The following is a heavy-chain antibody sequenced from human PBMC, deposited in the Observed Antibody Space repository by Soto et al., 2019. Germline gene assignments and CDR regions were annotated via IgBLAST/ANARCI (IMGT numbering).Heavy chain of an antibody. D-gene: IGHD2-15*01. CDR3: ARGRYCLTGRCFPNWFDS. CDR2: IYKSATT. V-gene: IGHV4-30-4*01. Sequence: SETLSLTCSVSGDSISTVDYFWAWIRQPPGQALEYIEYIYKSATTYYNPSFESRVAISLDTSKSQFSLNVTSVTAADTAVYFCARGRYCLTGRCFPNWFDSWGQGTLVTLL. J-gene: IGHJ5*01. CDR1: GDSISTVDYF.